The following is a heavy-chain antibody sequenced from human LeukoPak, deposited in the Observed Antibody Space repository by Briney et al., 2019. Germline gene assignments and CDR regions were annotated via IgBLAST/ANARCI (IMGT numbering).Heavy chain of an antibody. CDR3: ARAKSLFDS. CDR1: GFTFGSYW. V-gene: IGHV3-7*03. Sequence: GGSLRLSCAASGFTFGSYWMSWVRQAPGKGLEWVANIKQDGSEKYYVDSVKGRFTISRDNAKNSLYLQVNSLRAEDTAVYYCARAKSLFDSWGQGTLVTVSS. J-gene: IGHJ4*02. CDR2: IKQDGSEK. D-gene: IGHD3-10*01.